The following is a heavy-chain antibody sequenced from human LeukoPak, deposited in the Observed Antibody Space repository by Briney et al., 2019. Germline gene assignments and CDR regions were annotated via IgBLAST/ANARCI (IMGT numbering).Heavy chain of an antibody. CDR2: INHSGST. V-gene: IGHV4-34*01. J-gene: IGHJ4*02. D-gene: IGHD6-13*01. CDR3: APLIAAADMEGY. Sequence: PSETLSLTCTVSGGSISSYYWSWIRQPPGKGLEWIGEINHSGSTNYNPSLKSRVTISVDTSKNQFSLKLSSVTAADTAVYYCAPLIAAADMEGYWGQGTLVTVSS. CDR1: GGSISSYY.